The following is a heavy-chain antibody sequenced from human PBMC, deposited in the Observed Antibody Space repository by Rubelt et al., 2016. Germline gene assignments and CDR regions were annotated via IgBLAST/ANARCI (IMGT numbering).Heavy chain of an antibody. CDR3: ARAHHNPNYGRDYFDY. J-gene: IGHJ4*02. D-gene: IGHD4-17*01. V-gene: IGHV1-69*01. CDR2: IIPIFGTA. CDR1: GGTFSSYA. Sequence: GSSVKVSCKASGGTFSSYAISWVRQAPGQGLEWMGGIIPIFGTANYAQKFQGRVTITADESTSTAYMELSSLRSEDTAVYYCARAHHNPNYGRDYFDYWGQGTLVTVSS.